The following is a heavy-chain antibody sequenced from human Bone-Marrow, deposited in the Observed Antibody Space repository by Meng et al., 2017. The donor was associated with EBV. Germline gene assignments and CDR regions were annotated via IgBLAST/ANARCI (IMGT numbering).Heavy chain of an antibody. D-gene: IGHD3-10*01. CDR1: GGTFSSDA. J-gene: IGHJ4*02. CDR2: LIPMLGAP. CDR3: ASESGRGYTPDY. Sequence: QVQLGQSGAEVKKRGSSVKVSCKTSGGTFSSDAISWVRQAPGQGLEWMGGLIPMLGAPNYAQKFQDRVTIIADKSTSIHYMELSSLRSDDTAVYYCASESGRGYTPDYWGRGTLVTVSS. V-gene: IGHV1-69*06.